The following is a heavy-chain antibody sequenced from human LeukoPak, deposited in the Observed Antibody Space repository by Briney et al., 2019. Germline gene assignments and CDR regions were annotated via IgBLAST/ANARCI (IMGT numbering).Heavy chain of an antibody. CDR3: AKLPETYYYDSSGYPFDY. Sequence: PGGSLRLSCAASGFTFSSYGMHWVRQAPGKGLEWVAFIRYDGSNKYYADSVKGRFTISRDNSKNTLYLQMNSLRAEDTAVYYCAKLPETYYYDSSGYPFDYRGQGTLVTVSS. J-gene: IGHJ4*02. CDR2: IRYDGSNK. CDR1: GFTFSSYG. V-gene: IGHV3-30*02. D-gene: IGHD3-22*01.